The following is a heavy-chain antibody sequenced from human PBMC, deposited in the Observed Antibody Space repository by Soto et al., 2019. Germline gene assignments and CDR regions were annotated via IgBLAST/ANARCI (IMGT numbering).Heavy chain of an antibody. D-gene: IGHD4-17*01. CDR3: AREGRTVTTDPFDY. CDR1: GGSISSYY. Sequence: SETLSLTCPVSGGSISSYYWSWIRQPPGKGLEWIGYIYDSGSTNYNPSLKSRVTISVDTSKNQFSLKLSSVTAADTAVYYCAREGRTVTTDPFDYWGQGTLVTVSS. J-gene: IGHJ4*02. CDR2: IYDSGST. V-gene: IGHV4-59*01.